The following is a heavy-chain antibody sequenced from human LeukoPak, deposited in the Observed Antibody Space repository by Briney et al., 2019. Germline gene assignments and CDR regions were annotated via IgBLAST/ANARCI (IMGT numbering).Heavy chain of an antibody. V-gene: IGHV4-59*01. CDR2: MYDSRDT. Sequence: PSETLSLTCNVSGSSISSYYWSWIRQPPGKGLEWIGYMYDSRDTDYNPSLKSRVTISVDTSKNQVYLKLFFVTAADRAVYYCARGGKYSSLDAFDIWGQGTMVTVSS. CDR3: ARGGKYSSLDAFDI. CDR1: GSSISSYY. D-gene: IGHD6-6*01. J-gene: IGHJ3*02.